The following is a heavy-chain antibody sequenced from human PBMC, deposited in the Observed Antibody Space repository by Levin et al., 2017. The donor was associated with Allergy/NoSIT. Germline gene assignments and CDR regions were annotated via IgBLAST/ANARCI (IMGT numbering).Heavy chain of an antibody. CDR1: GFTFSSYD. CDR3: ARDSGSYGFDY. J-gene: IGHJ4*02. D-gene: IGHD1-26*01. V-gene: IGHV3-13*01. Sequence: GGSLRLSCAASGFTFSSYDMHWVRQATGKGLEWVSAIGTAGDTYYPGSVKGRFTISRENAKNSLYLQMNSLRAGDTAVYYCARDSGSYGFDYWGQGTLVTVSS. CDR2: IGTAGDT.